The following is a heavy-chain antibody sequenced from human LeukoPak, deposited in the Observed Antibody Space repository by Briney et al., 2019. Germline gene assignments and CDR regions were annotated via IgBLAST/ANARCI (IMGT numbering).Heavy chain of an antibody. CDR3: AREIVVVPAAPTDAFDI. J-gene: IGHJ3*02. CDR2: IYYSGST. V-gene: IGHV4-31*11. CDR1: GGSISSGGYS. Sequence: SETLSLTCAVSGGSISSGGYSWSWIRQPPGKGLEWIGYIYYSGSTYYNPSLKSRVTISVDTSKNQFSLKLSSVTAADTAVYYCAREIVVVPAAPTDAFDIWGQGTMVTVSS. D-gene: IGHD2-2*01.